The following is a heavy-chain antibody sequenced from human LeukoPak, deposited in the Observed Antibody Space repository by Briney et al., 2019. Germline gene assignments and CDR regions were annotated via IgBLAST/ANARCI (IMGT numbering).Heavy chain of an antibody. D-gene: IGHD3-3*01. Sequence: SETLSLTCTVSGGSISDYYWSWIRQPPEKGLEWIGYIYYSGSTNYNPSLKRRLSISVDTSKNQFSLKLSSVTAADTAIYYCARHAYDFYYFDYWGQGTLVTVSS. CDR1: GGSISDYY. CDR2: IYYSGST. V-gene: IGHV4-59*08. J-gene: IGHJ4*02. CDR3: ARHAYDFYYFDY.